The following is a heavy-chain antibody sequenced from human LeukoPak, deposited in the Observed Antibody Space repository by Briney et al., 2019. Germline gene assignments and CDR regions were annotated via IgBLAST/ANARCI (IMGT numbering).Heavy chain of an antibody. Sequence: SETLSLTCTVSGGSISSYYWSWIRQPPGKGLEWIGEINHSGSTNYNPSLKSRVTISVDTSKNQFSLKLSSVTAADTAVYYCARGPVTETKKRGDNWFDPWGQGTLVTVSS. CDR1: GGSISSYY. V-gene: IGHV4-34*01. J-gene: IGHJ5*02. D-gene: IGHD1-14*01. CDR3: ARGPVTETKKRGDNWFDP. CDR2: INHSGST.